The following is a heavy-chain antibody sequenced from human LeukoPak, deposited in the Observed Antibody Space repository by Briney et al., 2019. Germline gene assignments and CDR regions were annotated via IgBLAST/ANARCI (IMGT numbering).Heavy chain of an antibody. V-gene: IGHV3-48*03. J-gene: IGHJ4*02. CDR3: ASPGYYGAY. D-gene: IGHD3-22*01. CDR1: GFTFSSYE. CDR2: ISSSGSTI. Sequence: PGGSLRLSCAASGFTFSSYEMNWVRQAPGKGLEWVSYISSSGSTIYYADSVKGRFTISRDNAKNSLHLQMNSLRAEDTAVYYCASPGYYGAYWGQGTLVTVSS.